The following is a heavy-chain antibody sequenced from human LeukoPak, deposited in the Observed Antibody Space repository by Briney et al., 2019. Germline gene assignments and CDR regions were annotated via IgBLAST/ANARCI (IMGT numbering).Heavy chain of an antibody. CDR2: IYYSGST. D-gene: IGHD3-9*01. CDR3: TRTAGYDILTGYYPLLGCI. Sequence: SETLSLTCTVAGGSISSSSYYWGWIRQPPGKGLEWIGSIYYSGSTYYNPSLKSRVTISVDTSKNKFSLKLSSVTAADTAVYYFTRTAGYDILTGYYPLLGCIWGQGTMVTVSS. V-gene: IGHV4-39*01. J-gene: IGHJ3*02. CDR1: GGSISSSSYY.